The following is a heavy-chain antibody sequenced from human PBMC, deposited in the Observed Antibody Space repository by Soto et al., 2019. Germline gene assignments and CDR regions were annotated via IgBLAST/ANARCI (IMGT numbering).Heavy chain of an antibody. CDR1: GFIFSSYS. J-gene: IGHJ4*02. D-gene: IGHD3-22*01. Sequence: SLRLSCAASGFIFSSYSMNWVRQAPGKGLEWVSSITSSSTYIHYADSAKGRFTISRDNAKNSLYLQMNSLRAEDTAVYYCARYYYDSGGYYTDYWGQGTLVTVSS. V-gene: IGHV3-21*01. CDR3: ARYYYDSGGYYTDY. CDR2: ITSSSTYI.